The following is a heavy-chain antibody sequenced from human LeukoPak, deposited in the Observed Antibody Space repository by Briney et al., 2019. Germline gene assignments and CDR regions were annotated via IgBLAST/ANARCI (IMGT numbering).Heavy chain of an antibody. CDR2: IYYSGST. Sequence: PSETLSLTCTVSGGSISSYYWSWIRQPPGKGLEWIGYIYYSGSTNYNPSLKSRVTISVDTSKNHFSLKLSSVTAADTAVYYCARSRQIQLWLEFDYWGQGTLVTVSS. CDR1: GGSISSYY. D-gene: IGHD5-18*01. CDR3: ARSRQIQLWLEFDY. J-gene: IGHJ4*02. V-gene: IGHV4-59*01.